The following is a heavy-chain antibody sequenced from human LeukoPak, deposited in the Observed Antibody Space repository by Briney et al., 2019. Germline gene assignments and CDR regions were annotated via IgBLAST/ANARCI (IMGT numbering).Heavy chain of an antibody. J-gene: IGHJ4*02. CDR2: IHPGDSDT. CDR1: GYSFTSYW. V-gene: IGHV5-51*01. D-gene: IGHD3-9*01. Sequence: GESLKISCKGSGYSFTSYWIGWVRQMPGKGLEYMGIIHPGDSDTRYSPSFQGQVTISVDRSSSTAYIQWSRLKASDTAMYYCARPPYYDILTGYYRDYWGQGTLVTVSS. CDR3: ARPPYYDILTGYYRDY.